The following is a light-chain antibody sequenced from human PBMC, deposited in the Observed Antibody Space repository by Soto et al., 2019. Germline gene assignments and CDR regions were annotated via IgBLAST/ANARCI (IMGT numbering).Light chain of an antibody. CDR3: QQYNNWPLT. J-gene: IGKJ4*01. V-gene: IGKV3-15*01. Sequence: EIVMTQSPATLSVSPGERATLSGRASQSVSSYLAWYQQKPGQAPRLLIYGASTRATDIPARFSGSGSGTEFTLTISSLQSEDFALYYCQQYNNWPLTFGGGTKVDI. CDR2: GAS. CDR1: QSVSSY.